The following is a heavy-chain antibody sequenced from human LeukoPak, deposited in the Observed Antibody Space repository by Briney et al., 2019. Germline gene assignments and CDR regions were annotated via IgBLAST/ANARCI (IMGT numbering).Heavy chain of an antibody. V-gene: IGHV3-30*04. CDR2: ISYDGSNK. CDR3: ARAVVVVAATPLSGFDP. CDR1: GFTFSSYA. Sequence: GGPLRLSCAASGFTFSSYAMHWVRQAPGKGLEWVAVISYDGSNKYYADSVKGRFTISRDNSKNTLYLQMNSLRAEDTAVYYCARAVVVVAATPLSGFDPWGQGTLVTVSS. D-gene: IGHD2-15*01. J-gene: IGHJ5*02.